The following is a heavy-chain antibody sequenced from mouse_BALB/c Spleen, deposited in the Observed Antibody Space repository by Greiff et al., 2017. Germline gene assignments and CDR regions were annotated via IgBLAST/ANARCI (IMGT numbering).Heavy chain of an antibody. CDR3: VREKVYAMDY. CDR2: IRSKSNNYAT. Sequence: GGGLVQPKGSLKLSCAASGFTFNTNAMNWVRQAPGKGLEWVARIRSKSNNYATYYADSVKDRFTISRDDSQSMLYLQMNNLKTEDTAMYYCVREKVYAMDYWGQGTSVTVSS. CDR1: GFTFNTNA. J-gene: IGHJ4*01. V-gene: IGHV10S3*01.